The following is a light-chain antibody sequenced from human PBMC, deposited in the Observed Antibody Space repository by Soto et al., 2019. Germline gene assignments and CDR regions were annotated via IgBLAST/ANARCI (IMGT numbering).Light chain of an antibody. CDR3: QQSYSTPLT. J-gene: IGKJ4*01. V-gene: IGKV1-39*01. Sequence: DIQMTQSPSSLSASVGDRVTITCRASQSISTHLNWYQHQPGKAPNLLIYAASAVQSGVPSRFSGSGSGTGFTLTISSLQPEDFATYYCQQSYSTPLTFGGGTKVDIK. CDR1: QSISTH. CDR2: AAS.